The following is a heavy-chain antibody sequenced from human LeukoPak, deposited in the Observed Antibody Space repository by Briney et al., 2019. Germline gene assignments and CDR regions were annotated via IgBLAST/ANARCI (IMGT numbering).Heavy chain of an antibody. CDR1: GFTFSSYA. Sequence: GGSLRLSCAASGFTFSSYAMSWVRQAPGKGLEWVSAISGSGGSTYYADSVKGRFTISRDNSKNTLYLQMNSLRAEDTAVYYCAKYHYYGSGSYYFFDYWGQGALVTVSS. J-gene: IGHJ4*02. D-gene: IGHD3-10*01. CDR3: AKYHYYGSGSYYFFDY. V-gene: IGHV3-23*01. CDR2: ISGSGGST.